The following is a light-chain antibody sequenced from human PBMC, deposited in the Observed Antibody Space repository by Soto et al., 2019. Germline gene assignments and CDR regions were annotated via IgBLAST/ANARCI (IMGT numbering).Light chain of an antibody. CDR1: QSVSSE. CDR2: GAS. J-gene: IGKJ2*01. CDR3: QQYNNWPPVYT. Sequence: EIVMTQSPATLSVSPGERATLSCRASQSVSSELAWYQQKPGQAPRLLIYGASTRATGIPARFSGSGSGTEFTLTISSLQSEDLAVYYCQQYNNWPPVYTFGQGTKLEIK. V-gene: IGKV3-15*01.